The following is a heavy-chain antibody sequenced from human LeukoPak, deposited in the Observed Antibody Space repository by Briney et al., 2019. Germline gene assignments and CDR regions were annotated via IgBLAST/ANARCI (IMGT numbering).Heavy chain of an antibody. CDR2: IQHDGTKT. D-gene: IGHD3-16*02. Sequence: PGGSLRLSCAASGFTFSSSGMHWVRQAPGRGLEWAAFIQHDGTKTYYADSVKGRFTISRDSSENTLYLQMNILRTDDTAVYYCAKGAFVRFGELSPHWVQGTLVTVSS. V-gene: IGHV3-30*02. CDR3: AKGAFVRFGELSPH. CDR1: GFTFSSSG. J-gene: IGHJ4*02.